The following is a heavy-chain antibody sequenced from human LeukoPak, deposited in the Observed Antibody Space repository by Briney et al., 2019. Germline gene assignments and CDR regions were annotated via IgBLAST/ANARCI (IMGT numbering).Heavy chain of an antibody. CDR2: IKQDGSEK. Sequence: GGSLRLSCAASGFTFSSYWMSWVRQAPGKGLEWVANIKQDGSEKYYVDSVKGRFTISRDNAKNSLYLQMNSLRAEDTAVYYCARGDIKLVTYAFDVWGQGTMVTVSS. CDR3: ARGDIKLVTYAFDV. J-gene: IGHJ3*01. CDR1: GFTFSSYW. D-gene: IGHD2-21*02. V-gene: IGHV3-7*01.